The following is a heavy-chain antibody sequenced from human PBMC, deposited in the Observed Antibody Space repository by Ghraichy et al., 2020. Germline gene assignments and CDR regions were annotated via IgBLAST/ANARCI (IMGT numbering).Heavy chain of an antibody. CDR1: GGSFSGYY. J-gene: IGHJ6*02. CDR3: ARLYYYGSGSYYYYYYGMDV. CDR2: INHSGST. Sequence: ESLNISCAVYGGSFSGYYWSWIRQPPGKGLEWIGEINHSGSTNYNPSLKSRVTISVDTSKNQFSLKLSSVTAADTAVYYCARLYYYGSGSYYYYYYGMDVWGQGTTVTVSS. D-gene: IGHD3-10*01. V-gene: IGHV4-34*01.